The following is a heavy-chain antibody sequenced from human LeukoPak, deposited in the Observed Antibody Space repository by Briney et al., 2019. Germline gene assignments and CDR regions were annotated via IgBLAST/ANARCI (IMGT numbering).Heavy chain of an antibody. CDR2: IIPIREAA. J-gene: IGHJ4*02. Sequence: SVKVSCKASGGAFSTYAITWVRQAPGQGLGWMGGIIPIREAANYAQKFQDRLIITADESTTTAYMELSSLRSDDTAVYYCGRNYYDTSGYYYYDYWGQGTLVTVSS. CDR3: GRNYYDTSGYYYYDY. V-gene: IGHV1-69*01. D-gene: IGHD3-22*01. CDR1: GGAFSTYA.